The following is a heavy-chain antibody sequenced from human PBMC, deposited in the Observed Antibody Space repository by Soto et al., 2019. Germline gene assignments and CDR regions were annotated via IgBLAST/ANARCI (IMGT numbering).Heavy chain of an antibody. CDR3: ARGNHRWLQLWYFDL. V-gene: IGHV1-69*12. Sequence: QVQLVQSGAEVKKPGSSVTVSCKASGGTFSSYTISWVRQAPGQGLEWMGGIIPIFGTANYAQKFQGRVTITAAESTSMAYMELSSPRSEDTAVYYCARGNHRWLQLWYFDLWWRGTLVTVS. J-gene: IGHJ2*01. D-gene: IGHD5-12*01. CDR1: GGTFSSYT. CDR2: IIPIFGTA.